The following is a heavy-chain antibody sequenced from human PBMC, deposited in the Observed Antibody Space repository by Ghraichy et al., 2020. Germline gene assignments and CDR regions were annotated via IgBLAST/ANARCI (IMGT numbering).Heavy chain of an antibody. D-gene: IGHD3-22*01. CDR3: ARSYYYDSSGYSVDF. CDR1: GGSISSYY. Sequence: SETLSLTCTVSGGSISSYYWSWIRQPPGKGLEWIGYIYYSGSTNYNPSLKSRVTISVDTSKNQFSLKLSSVTAADTAVYYCARSYYYDSSGYSVDFWGQGTTVTVSS. J-gene: IGHJ6*02. V-gene: IGHV4-59*01. CDR2: IYYSGST.